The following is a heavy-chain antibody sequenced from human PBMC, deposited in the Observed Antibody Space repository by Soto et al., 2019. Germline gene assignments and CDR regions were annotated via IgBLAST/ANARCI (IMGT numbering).Heavy chain of an antibody. J-gene: IGHJ4*02. Sequence: EVQLVESGGGLVKPGGSLRLSCAASRFTFSNAWMSWVRQAPGKGLEWVGRIKSKTDGGTTDYAAPVKGRFTISRDDSKNTLYLQMNSLKTEDTAVYYCTTDMYYYDSSGYYRFDYWGQGTLVTVSS. CDR2: IKSKTDGGTT. V-gene: IGHV3-15*01. CDR1: RFTFSNAW. CDR3: TTDMYYYDSSGYYRFDY. D-gene: IGHD3-22*01.